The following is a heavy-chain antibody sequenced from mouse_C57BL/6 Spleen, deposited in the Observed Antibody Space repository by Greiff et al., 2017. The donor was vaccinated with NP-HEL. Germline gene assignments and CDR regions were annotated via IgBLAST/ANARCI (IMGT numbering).Heavy chain of an antibody. CDR2: IYPGNSDT. CDR1: GYTFTSYW. D-gene: IGHD1-1*01. Sequence: EVQLQQSGTVLARPGASVKMSCKTSGYTFTSYWMHWVKQRPGQGLEWIGAIYPGNSDTSYNQKFKGKAKLTTVTSASTANMELSSLTNEYSAVYYCTRGDCSGYGYWGQGTTLTVSS. V-gene: IGHV1-5*01. J-gene: IGHJ2*01. CDR3: TRGDCSGYGY.